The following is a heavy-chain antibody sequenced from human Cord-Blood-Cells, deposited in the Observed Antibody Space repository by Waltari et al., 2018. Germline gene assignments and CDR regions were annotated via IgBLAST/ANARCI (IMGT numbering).Heavy chain of an antibody. V-gene: IGHV5-51*01. J-gene: IGHJ4*02. Sequence: EVKLVQSGAEVKRPGESLKISGKGSGYSFTSYCIGWVRQMPGKGLEWKGLISPGDSDTRYSPSFQGQVTISADKSISTAYLQWSSLKASDTAMYYCARHEGSGIPFDYWGQGTLVTVSS. D-gene: IGHD3-10*01. CDR2: ISPGDSDT. CDR1: GYSFTSYC. CDR3: ARHEGSGIPFDY.